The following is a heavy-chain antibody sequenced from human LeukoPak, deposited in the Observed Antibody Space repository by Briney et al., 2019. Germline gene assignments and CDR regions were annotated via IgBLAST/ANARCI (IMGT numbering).Heavy chain of an antibody. Sequence: GGSLRLSCAASGFTFSDYYMSWIRQAPGKGLEWVSYISSRSSYTKYADSVKGRFTISRDNAKDSLYLQMNSLRAEDTAVYYCAKGIFPTGTLRGNFDYWGQGTLVTVSS. CDR1: GFTFSDYY. J-gene: IGHJ4*02. D-gene: IGHD2-15*01. V-gene: IGHV3-11*05. CDR3: AKGIFPTGTLRGNFDY. CDR2: ISSRSSYT.